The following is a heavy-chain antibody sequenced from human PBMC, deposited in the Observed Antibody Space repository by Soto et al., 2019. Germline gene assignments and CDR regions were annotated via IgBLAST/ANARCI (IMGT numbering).Heavy chain of an antibody. D-gene: IGHD6-13*01. V-gene: IGHV3-23*01. CDR1: GFTFSNFA. J-gene: IGHJ4*02. CDR3: AKGQGSQLVHY. CDR2: LTGSGSGS. Sequence: GGSLRLSCAASGFTFSNFAMSWVRQAPGKGLEWISSLTGSGSGSYSADSVKGRFTISRDNSKNTLYLQMNSLRAKDTAVYYCAKGQGSQLVHYWGQGTLVTVSS.